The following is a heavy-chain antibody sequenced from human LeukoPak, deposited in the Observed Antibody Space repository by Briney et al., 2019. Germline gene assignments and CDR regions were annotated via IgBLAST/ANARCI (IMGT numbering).Heavy chain of an antibody. Sequence: KPSETLSLTCTVSGDSISSSSYYWGWLRQPPGKGLEWLGSIYYSGSTYYNPSLKSRVTISVDTSKNQFSLKLSSVTAADTALYYCARKTYYDFWSGLGHYYYMDVWGKGTTVTVSS. CDR1: GDSISSSSYY. J-gene: IGHJ6*03. CDR3: ARKTYYDFWSGLGHYYYMDV. CDR2: IYYSGST. D-gene: IGHD3-3*01. V-gene: IGHV4-39*07.